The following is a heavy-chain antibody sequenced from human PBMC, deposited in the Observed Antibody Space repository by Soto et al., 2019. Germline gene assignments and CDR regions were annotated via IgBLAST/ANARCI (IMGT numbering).Heavy chain of an antibody. CDR3: SRAVGGFTYGYPDY. J-gene: IGHJ4*02. Sequence: TLSLTCNVSTGSIFSHSYYWAWIRQPPGKALEWLALIDWADDKYYSTSLKTRLTISKDTSKNQVVLTMTNVEPVDTATYFCSRAVGGFTYGYPDYWGQGTLVTVSS. D-gene: IGHD5-18*01. CDR2: IDWADDK. V-gene: IGHV2-70*01. CDR1: TGSIFSHSYY.